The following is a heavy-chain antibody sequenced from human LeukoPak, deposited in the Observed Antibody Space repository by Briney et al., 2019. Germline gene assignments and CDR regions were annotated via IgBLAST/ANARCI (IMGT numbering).Heavy chain of an antibody. J-gene: IGHJ1*01. Sequence: SVKVSCKASGFTFSSSTMQWVRQARGQRLEWIGWIVVGSGNTNYAQKFQGRVTITADKSTSTAYMELSSLRSEDTAVYYCARAGSGSRAQYFQHWGQGTLVTVSS. CDR1: GFTFSSST. V-gene: IGHV1-58*02. D-gene: IGHD3-10*01. CDR2: IVVGSGNT. CDR3: ARAGSGSRAQYFQH.